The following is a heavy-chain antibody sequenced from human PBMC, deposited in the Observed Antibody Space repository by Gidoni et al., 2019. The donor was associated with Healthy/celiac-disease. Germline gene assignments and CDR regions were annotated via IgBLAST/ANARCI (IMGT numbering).Heavy chain of an antibody. V-gene: IGHV3-9*01. CDR2: ISWNSGSI. Sequence: EVKLVASGGGLVQPGGSLRLSCAASGFTFDDYAMHWVRQAPGTGLEWVSGISWNSGSIGYAYSVEGRFTISRDNAKNSLYLQMNSLRAEDTALYYCAKDNEEGYYYYGMDVWGQGTTVTVSS. CDR1: GFTFDDYA. CDR3: AKDNEEGYYYYGMDV. J-gene: IGHJ6*02.